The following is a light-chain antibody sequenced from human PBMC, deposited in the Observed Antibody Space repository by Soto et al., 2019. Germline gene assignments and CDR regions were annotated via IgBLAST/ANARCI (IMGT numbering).Light chain of an antibody. CDR1: NIGSKS. V-gene: IGLV3-21*04. J-gene: IGLJ1*01. Sequence: SFELTQPPPVSGAPGKTARITCGGKNIGSKSVHWYQQKPGQAPVLVIYYDSDRPSGIPERFSGSNSGNTATLTISRVEAGDEADYYCQVWDSSSDHPGYVFGTGTKVTVL. CDR2: YDS. CDR3: QVWDSSSDHPGYV.